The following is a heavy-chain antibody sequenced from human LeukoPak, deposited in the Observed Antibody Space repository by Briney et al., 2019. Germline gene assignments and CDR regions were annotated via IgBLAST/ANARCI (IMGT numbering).Heavy chain of an antibody. CDR1: GFTFGTHT. V-gene: IGHV3-21*01. D-gene: IGHD3-3*01. CDR3: ARDRGTIFGVVTIYYYYYMDV. J-gene: IGHJ6*03. Sequence: GGSLRLSCTTSGFTFGTHTMHWVRQAPGKGLEWVSSISSSSSYIYYADSVKGRFTISRDNAKNSLYLQMNSLRAEDTAVYYCARDRGTIFGVVTIYYYYYMDVWGKGTTVTVSS. CDR2: ISSSSSYI.